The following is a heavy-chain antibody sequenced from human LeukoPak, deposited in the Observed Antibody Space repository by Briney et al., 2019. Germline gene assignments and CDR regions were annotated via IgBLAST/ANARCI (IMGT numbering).Heavy chain of an antibody. Sequence: GGSLRLSCAASGFTFSSYGMHWVRQAPGKGLEWVAVISYDGSNKYYADSVKGRFTISRDNSKNTLYLQMNSLRAEDTAVYYCAKDPGLWFGELGFDYWGQGTLVTVSS. V-gene: IGHV3-30*18. D-gene: IGHD3-10*01. CDR1: GFTFSSYG. CDR2: ISYDGSNK. CDR3: AKDPGLWFGELGFDY. J-gene: IGHJ4*02.